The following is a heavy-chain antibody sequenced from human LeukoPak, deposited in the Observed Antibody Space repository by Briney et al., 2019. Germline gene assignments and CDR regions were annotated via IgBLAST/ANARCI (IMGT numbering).Heavy chain of an antibody. CDR3: ASGEDGYNFDY. CDR1: GYTFTSYY. J-gene: IGHJ4*02. V-gene: IGHV1-46*01. D-gene: IGHD5-24*01. Sequence: ASVKVSCKASGYTFTSYYIFWVRQAPGQGLEWMGIINPSTGSTSYSQKFQGRVTITRNTSISTAYMELSSLRSEDTAVYYCASGEDGYNFDYWGQGTLVTVSS. CDR2: INPSTGST.